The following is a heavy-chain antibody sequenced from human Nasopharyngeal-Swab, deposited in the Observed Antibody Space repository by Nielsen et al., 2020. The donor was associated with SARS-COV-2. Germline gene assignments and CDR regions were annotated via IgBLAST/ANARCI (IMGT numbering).Heavy chain of an antibody. V-gene: IGHV3-7*03. CDR1: GFTFSSYG. CDR2: IKEDGSEK. Sequence: GGSLRLSCAASGFTFSSYGMSWVRQAPGKGLEWVANIKEDGSEKYYVDSVKGRFTISRDNAKNSLYLQMNSLRAEDTAVYYCAGGNSADHWGQGTLVTVSS. D-gene: IGHD4-23*01. CDR3: AGGNSADH. J-gene: IGHJ4*02.